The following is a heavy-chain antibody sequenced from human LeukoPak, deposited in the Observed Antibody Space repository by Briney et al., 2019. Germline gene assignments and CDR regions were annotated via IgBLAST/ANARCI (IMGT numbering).Heavy chain of an antibody. J-gene: IGHJ4*02. CDR1: GFSFSFNY. Sequence: PGGSLRLSCVDSGFSFSFNYMSWIRQAPGKGLEWVSLTYSGGNTYYADSVKGRFTISRDNSKSTLFLQMDNLRVDDTAVYYCARGEVYFDSWGQGTLVTVSS. CDR3: ARGEVYFDS. CDR2: TYSGGNT. V-gene: IGHV3-66*01.